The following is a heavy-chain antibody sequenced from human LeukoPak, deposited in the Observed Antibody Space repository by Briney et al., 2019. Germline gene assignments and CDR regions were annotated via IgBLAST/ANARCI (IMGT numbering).Heavy chain of an antibody. CDR2: MNPNSGNT. CDR3: ARGPEFYYYYYGMDV. V-gene: IGHV1-8*01. J-gene: IGHJ6*02. Sequence: ASVKVSCKASGYTFTSFDINWVRQATGQGLEWMGWMNPNSGNTVYAQKFQGRVTMTRNTSISTAYMELSSLRSEDTAVYYCARGPEFYYYYYGMDVWGQGTTVTVSS. CDR1: GYTFTSFD.